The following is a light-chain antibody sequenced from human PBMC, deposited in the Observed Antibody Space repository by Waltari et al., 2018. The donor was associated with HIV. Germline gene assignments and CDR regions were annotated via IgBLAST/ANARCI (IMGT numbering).Light chain of an antibody. CDR3: SSYTSPNTLL. J-gene: IGLJ3*02. Sequence: QSALTQPASVSAFPGQSITISCTGPESDISFYDFVSWYRQAPGKAPQLVMYSVNTRPSETSSRFSGLKSGNTASLRISGLQFEDEGDYYCSSYTSPNTLLFGGGTKLTV. CDR2: SVN. CDR1: ESDISFYDF. V-gene: IGLV2-14*01.